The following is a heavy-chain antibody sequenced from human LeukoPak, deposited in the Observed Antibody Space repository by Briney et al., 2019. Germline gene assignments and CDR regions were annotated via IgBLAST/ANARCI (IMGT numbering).Heavy chain of an antibody. J-gene: IGHJ5*02. D-gene: IGHD2-8*02. CDR2: ISADAVDT. CDR3: AKDVWWSVS. Sequence: GGSLRLSCVASGFTFSNHAMTWVRQAPGKGLEWVSAISADAVDTFYAPSVKGRFTISRDNSRNTMYLQINSLRAEDTAIYYCAKDVWWSVSWGQGTLVTVSS. V-gene: IGHV3-23*01. CDR1: GFTFSNHA.